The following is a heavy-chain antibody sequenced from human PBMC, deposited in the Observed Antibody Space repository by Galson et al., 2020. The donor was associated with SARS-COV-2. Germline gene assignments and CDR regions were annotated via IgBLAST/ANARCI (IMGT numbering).Heavy chain of an antibody. CDR1: NYPFNRYG. V-gene: IGHV1-18*01. Sequence: ASVKVSCTASNYPFNRYGVSWVRQAPGQGLEWIGWISGSNGNTNYIQKLQGRVTMTTDTSTGTAFMELRSLRFDDTAVDYCARSGRATYRYFDLWGRGTLVTVSS. CDR3: ARSGRATYRYFDL. J-gene: IGHJ2*01. CDR2: ISGSNGNT. D-gene: IGHD1-26*01.